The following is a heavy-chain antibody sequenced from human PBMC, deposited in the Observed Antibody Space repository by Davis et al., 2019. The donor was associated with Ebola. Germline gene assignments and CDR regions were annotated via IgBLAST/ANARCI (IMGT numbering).Heavy chain of an antibody. V-gene: IGHV3-23*03. Sequence: GESLKISCAASGFTFNNCGMHWVRQAPGKGLEWVSVIYSGGSTYFADSVKGRLTISRDNSKNTLYLQMNSLRAEDTAIYYCAKDGLLAVAATGFDYWGQGTLVTVSS. D-gene: IGHD6-19*01. J-gene: IGHJ4*02. CDR2: IYSGGST. CDR1: GFTFNNCG. CDR3: AKDGLLAVAATGFDY.